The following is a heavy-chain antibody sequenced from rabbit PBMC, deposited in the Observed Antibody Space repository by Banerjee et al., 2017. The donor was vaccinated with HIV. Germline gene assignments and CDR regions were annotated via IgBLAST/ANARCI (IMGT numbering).Heavy chain of an antibody. CDR3: ARGYAGNSDYYSRLDL. CDR1: GFDLSGGYD. V-gene: IGHV1S43*01. Sequence: QEQLEESGGGLVKPEGSLTLTCKASGFDLSGGYDMCWVRQAPGKGLEWVGCIVTGIGFIWYASWVNGRFSISRSTSLNTVDLKMTSLTAADTATYFCARGYAGNSDYYSRLDLWGQGTLVTVS. D-gene: IGHD8-1*01. CDR2: IVTGIGFI. J-gene: IGHJ3*01.